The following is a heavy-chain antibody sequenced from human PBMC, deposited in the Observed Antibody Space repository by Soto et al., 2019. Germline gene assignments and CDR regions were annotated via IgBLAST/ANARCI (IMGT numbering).Heavy chain of an antibody. CDR3: AVLYGSGKYGMDV. CDR2: INAGNGNT. D-gene: IGHD3-10*01. J-gene: IGHJ6*02. CDR1: GYTFTSYA. Sequence: QVQLVQSGAEVKKPGASVKVSCKASGYTFTSYAMHWVRQAPGQRLEWMGWINAGNGNTKYSQKFQGRVTITRDTTASTAYMELSSLRSEDTAVYYWAVLYGSGKYGMDVWGQGTTVTVSS. V-gene: IGHV1-3*01.